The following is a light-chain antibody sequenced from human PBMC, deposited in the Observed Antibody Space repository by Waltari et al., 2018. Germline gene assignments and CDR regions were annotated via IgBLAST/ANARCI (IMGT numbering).Light chain of an antibody. V-gene: IGKV2-30*02. Sequence: DVVMTQSPLSLPVTLGPPASISCKPSHSRVHRDGNTYLAWFQQRPCQSPRRLIYKVSNRESGVPDRFSASGSGTDFTLKISRVEAEDVGVYYCMQGTHWPLTFGGGTKVEIK. CDR2: KVS. CDR1: HSRVHRDGNTY. CDR3: MQGTHWPLT. J-gene: IGKJ4*01.